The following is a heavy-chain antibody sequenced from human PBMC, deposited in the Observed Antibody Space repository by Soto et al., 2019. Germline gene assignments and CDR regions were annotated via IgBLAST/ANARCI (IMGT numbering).Heavy chain of an antibody. D-gene: IGHD3-10*01. Sequence: QVQLQESGPGLVKPSETLSLTCTVSGGSISSGNYYWSWIRQPQGKGLERIGYIFYSGTTYYNPSLKSRSTISVDTSKNQFSLKLSSLTAADAAVYYCACDSVWFGEFTYYYNGMDVWGQGTTVTVSS. CDR3: ACDSVWFGEFTYYYNGMDV. CDR2: IFYSGTT. J-gene: IGHJ6*02. CDR1: GGSISSGNYY. V-gene: IGHV4-30-4*01.